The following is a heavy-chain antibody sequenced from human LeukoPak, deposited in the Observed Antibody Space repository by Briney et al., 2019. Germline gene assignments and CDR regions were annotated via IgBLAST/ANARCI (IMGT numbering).Heavy chain of an antibody. J-gene: IGHJ3*02. CDR2: ISYDGSNK. Sequence: PGGSLRLSCAASGFTFSSHGMHWVRQAPGKGLEWVVVISYDGSNKYYADSVGGRYTISRDNSKNTLYLQMNSLRAEDTAVYYCARDAGIVGAVDAFDIWGPGTMVTVSS. CDR1: GFTFSSHG. V-gene: IGHV3-30*03. D-gene: IGHD1-26*01. CDR3: ARDAGIVGAVDAFDI.